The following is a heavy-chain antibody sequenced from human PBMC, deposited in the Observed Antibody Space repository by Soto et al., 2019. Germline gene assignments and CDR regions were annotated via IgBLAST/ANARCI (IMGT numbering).Heavy chain of an antibody. CDR1: GDTFRRYA. V-gene: IGHV1-69*01. CDR2: IMPSLGAP. D-gene: IGHD2-21*01. CDR3: AGGWHIPSSYDF. Sequence: QAHLVQSGAEVKKPGSSVKVYCKASGDTFRRYAVSCVRQAPGQGLEWVGGIMPSLGAPNYAQNLQGRVTITADESTRSIYMEMRSLRSEDTDVYYCAGGWHIPSSYDFWVQGILVSVSS. J-gene: IGHJ4*02.